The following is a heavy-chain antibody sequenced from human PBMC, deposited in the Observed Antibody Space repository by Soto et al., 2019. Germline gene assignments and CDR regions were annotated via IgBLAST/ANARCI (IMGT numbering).Heavy chain of an antibody. J-gene: IGHJ4*02. D-gene: IGHD3-10*01. CDR1: GGSINSYY. Sequence: SETLSLTCDVSGGSINSYYWSWIRQSPEKGLELIGYIHYSWNTVYNPSVKSRVTISVDTSTNQFSLKLKSVTATDTALYYCTGEIPGGFRFDYWGPGILVTVSS. CDR3: TGEIPGGFRFDY. V-gene: IGHV4-59*08. CDR2: IHYSWNT.